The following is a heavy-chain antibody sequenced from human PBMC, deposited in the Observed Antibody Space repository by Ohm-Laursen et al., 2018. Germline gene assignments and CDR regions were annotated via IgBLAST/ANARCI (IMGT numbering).Heavy chain of an antibody. CDR1: GFTFSDYY. CDR3: ARENDFWSGYFPY. J-gene: IGHJ4*02. V-gene: IGHV3-11*04. Sequence: SLRLSCSASGFTFSDYYMSWIRQAPGKGLEWASYISSSGSTIYYADSVKGRFTISRDNSKNTLYLQMNSLRAEDTAVYYCARENDFWSGYFPYWGQGTLVTVSS. D-gene: IGHD3-3*01. CDR2: ISSSGSTI.